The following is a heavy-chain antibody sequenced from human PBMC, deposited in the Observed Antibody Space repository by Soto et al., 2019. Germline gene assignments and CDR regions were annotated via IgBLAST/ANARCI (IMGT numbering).Heavy chain of an antibody. Sequence: EVQLVESGGGLVMPGGSLRLSCAASGFTFTNACMSWVRQAPGKGLEWVARIKSKTDGGTTDYATPVKGRFTISRDDSKITLYLQRNRLKIEDTAVYYSSTDGPDGRAYWGQGTQVTVSS. J-gene: IGHJ4*02. CDR2: IKSKTDGGTT. CDR3: STDGPDGRAY. V-gene: IGHV3-15*01. CDR1: GFTFTNAC.